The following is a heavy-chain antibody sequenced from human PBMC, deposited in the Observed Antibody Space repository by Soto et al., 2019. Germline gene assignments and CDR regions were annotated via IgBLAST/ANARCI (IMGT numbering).Heavy chain of an antibody. V-gene: IGHV4-30-2*01. CDR2: IYHSGST. Sequence: SETLSLTFAVSGGTISSGGYSWSWIRQPPGKGLEWIGYIYHSGSTYYNPSLKSRVTISVDRSKNQFSLKLSSVTAADTAVYYCAGSYGDSLDYWGQGTLVTVS. D-gene: IGHD5-18*01. J-gene: IGHJ4*02. CDR3: AGSYGDSLDY. CDR1: GGTISSGGYS.